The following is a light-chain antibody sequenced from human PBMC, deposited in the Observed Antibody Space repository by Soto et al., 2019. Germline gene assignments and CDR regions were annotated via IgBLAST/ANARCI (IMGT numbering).Light chain of an antibody. CDR2: GAS. CDR1: QSVSSSY. CDR3: QQYGSSPYT. Sequence: EIVLTQSPGTLSLSPGERATLSCRASQSVSSSYLAWSQQKPGQAPSLLIYGASSRATGIPDRFSGSGSGTDFTLTISRLEPEDFAVYYCQQYGSSPYTFCQGTKREIK. V-gene: IGKV3-20*01. J-gene: IGKJ2*01.